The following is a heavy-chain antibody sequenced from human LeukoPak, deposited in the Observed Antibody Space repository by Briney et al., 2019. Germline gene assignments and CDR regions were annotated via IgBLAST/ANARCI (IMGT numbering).Heavy chain of an antibody. Sequence: GESLKISCKGSGYSFTSYLIGWVRQMPGKGLEWMGIIYPGDSDTRYSPSFQGQVTISADKSISTAYLQWSSLKASDTAMYYCARQRESTYYYGSAAFDYWGQGTLVTVSS. V-gene: IGHV5-51*01. CDR3: ARQRESTYYYGSAAFDY. CDR2: IYPGDSDT. CDR1: GYSFTSYL. J-gene: IGHJ4*02. D-gene: IGHD3-10*01.